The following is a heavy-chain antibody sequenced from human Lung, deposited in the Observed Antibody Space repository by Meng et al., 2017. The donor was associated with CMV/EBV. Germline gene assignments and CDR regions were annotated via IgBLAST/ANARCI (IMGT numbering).Heavy chain of an antibody. Sequence: GGSLRLSCAASGISFSDSYMDWVRKAPEKGLEWVGRIRNKANSYTTEYAASVKGRLITSRDDSENSLNLQMNSLKTEDTAVYYCTRAVSYSGRSYFDSWGQGTLVTVSS. J-gene: IGHJ4*02. CDR3: TRAVSYSGRSYFDS. CDR2: IRNKANSYTT. D-gene: IGHD1-26*01. V-gene: IGHV3-72*01. CDR1: GISFSDSY.